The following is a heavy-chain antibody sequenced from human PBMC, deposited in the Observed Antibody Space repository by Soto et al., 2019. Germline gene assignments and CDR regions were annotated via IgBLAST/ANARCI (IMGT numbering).Heavy chain of an antibody. CDR1: GYRFNNYW. CDR3: ARQGSKSAYVYFPMDA. V-gene: IGHV5-51*01. Sequence: QLVQSGAEVKKPGESLKISCKGSGYRFNNYWIGWVRQVPGKGLDWIGMIYPGDSDTTNSPSFQGQVTMSPDKSTRTAYLEWSSPKGSDTATSYWARQGSKSAYVYFPMDAWCQGAPVTVSS. J-gene: IGHJ6*02. D-gene: IGHD3-10*01. CDR2: IYPGDSDT.